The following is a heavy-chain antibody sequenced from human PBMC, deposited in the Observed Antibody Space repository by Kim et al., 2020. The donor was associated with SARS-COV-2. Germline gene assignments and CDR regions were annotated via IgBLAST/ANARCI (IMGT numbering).Heavy chain of an antibody. CDR1: GGSISDYAYY. Sequence: SETLSLTCTVSGGSISDYAYYWSWIRQHPGKGLEWIGYIYYSGSTHYNPSLKSRVTISGDTSKNQFSLNLRSVTAADTAVYYCASNCGGDCYPTFDYWG. CDR2: IYYSGST. J-gene: IGHJ4*01. D-gene: IGHD2-21*02. CDR3: ASNCGGDCYPTFDY. V-gene: IGHV4-31*03.